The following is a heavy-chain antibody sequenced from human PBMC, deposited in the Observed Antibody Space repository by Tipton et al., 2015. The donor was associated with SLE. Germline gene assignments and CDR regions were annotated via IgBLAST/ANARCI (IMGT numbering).Heavy chain of an antibody. CDR3: ARPGFDGDYEGFFDY. CDR1: GGSFSGYY. J-gene: IGHJ4*02. D-gene: IGHD4-17*01. V-gene: IGHV4-34*01. CDR2: INHSGST. Sequence: TLSLTCAVYGGSFSGYYWSWIRQPPGKGLEWIGEINHSGSTNYNPSLKSRVTISVDTSKNQFSLKLSSVTAADAAVYYCARPGFDGDYEGFFDYWGQGTLVTVSS.